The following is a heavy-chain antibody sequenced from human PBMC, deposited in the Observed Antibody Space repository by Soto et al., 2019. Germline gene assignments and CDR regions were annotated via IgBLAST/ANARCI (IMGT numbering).Heavy chain of an antibody. CDR3: ARFDYGDYYYYGMDV. Sequence: QVQLQESGPGLVKPSQTLSLTCTVSGGSISSGGYYWSWIRQHPGKGLEWIGYIYYSGSTYYNPSLKSRVTISVDTSKNQFSLKLSSVTAADTAVYYCARFDYGDYYYYGMDVWGQGTTVTVSS. J-gene: IGHJ6*02. D-gene: IGHD4-17*01. CDR1: GGSISSGGYY. V-gene: IGHV4-31*03. CDR2: IYYSGST.